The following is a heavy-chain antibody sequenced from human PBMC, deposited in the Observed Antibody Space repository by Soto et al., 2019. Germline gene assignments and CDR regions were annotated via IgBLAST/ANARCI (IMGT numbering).Heavy chain of an antibody. CDR2: TRQDGGQS. V-gene: IGHV3-7*01. Sequence: VGSLRLSCEASGFRLSCYWMSWIRQAPGKGLEWVANTRQDGGQSYFVDSVQGRFTISRDNAKNSVYLQMNSLRAEDTAVYYCVGDGCSCWHFDSWGQGTMVTVSS. CDR1: GFRLSCYW. J-gene: IGHJ4*02. D-gene: IGHD2-21*01. CDR3: VGDGCSCWHFDS.